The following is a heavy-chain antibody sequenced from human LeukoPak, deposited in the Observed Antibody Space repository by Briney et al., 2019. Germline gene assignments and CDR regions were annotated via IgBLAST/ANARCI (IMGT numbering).Heavy chain of an antibody. Sequence: SETLSLTCTVSGGSISSYYWSWLRQPAGKGLEWIGRIYTSGSTNYNPSLKSRVTMSVDTSKNQFSLKLSSVTAADTAVYYCARGRGWQSNYYYYYMDVWGRGTTVTISS. CDR3: ARGRGWQSNYYYYYMDV. CDR2: IYTSGST. V-gene: IGHV4-4*07. D-gene: IGHD6-19*01. CDR1: GGSISSYY. J-gene: IGHJ6*03.